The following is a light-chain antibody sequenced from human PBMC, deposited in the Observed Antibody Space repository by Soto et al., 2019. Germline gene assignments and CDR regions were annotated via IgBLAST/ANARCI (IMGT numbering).Light chain of an antibody. CDR3: QQYNPSSRT. V-gene: IGKV1-5*03. J-gene: IGKJ1*01. Sequence: EIQMTQSPPSLSAFVGDRVTITCRASQSISTWLAWYQQKPGKVPKLLIFKASSLQSGVPSRFSGSGSGTDFTLTISSLQPDDFATYYCQQYNPSSRTFGQGTKVDIK. CDR1: QSISTW. CDR2: KAS.